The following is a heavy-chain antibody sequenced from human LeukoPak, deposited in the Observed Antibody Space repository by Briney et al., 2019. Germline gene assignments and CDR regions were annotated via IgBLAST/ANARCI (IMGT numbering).Heavy chain of an antibody. Sequence: GGSLRLSCAASGFTVSSNYMSWVRQAPGKGLEWVSVIYSGGSTYYADSVKGRFTISRDNSKNTLYLQMNSLRAEDTAVYYCARDRGYRGYDYWGQGTLGTVFS. CDR1: GFTVSSNY. CDR3: ARDRGYRGYDY. V-gene: IGHV3-66*01. D-gene: IGHD5-12*01. J-gene: IGHJ4*02. CDR2: IYSGGST.